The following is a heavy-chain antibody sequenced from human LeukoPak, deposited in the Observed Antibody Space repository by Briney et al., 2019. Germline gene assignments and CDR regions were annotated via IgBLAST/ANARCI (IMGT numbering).Heavy chain of an antibody. V-gene: IGHV4-61*02. CDR2: IYTSGST. D-gene: IGHD2-2*01. Sequence: SETLSLTCTVSGGSISSGSYYWSWIRQPAGKGLEWIGRIYTSGSTNYNPSLKSRVTISVDTSKNQFSLKLSSVTAADTAVYYCARGYCSSTSCYWDNWFGPWGQGTLVTVSS. J-gene: IGHJ5*02. CDR1: GGSISSGSYY. CDR3: ARGYCSSTSCYWDNWFGP.